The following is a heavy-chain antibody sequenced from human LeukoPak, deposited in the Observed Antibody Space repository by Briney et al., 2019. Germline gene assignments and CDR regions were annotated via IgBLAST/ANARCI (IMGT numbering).Heavy chain of an antibody. CDR2: ISSSSSYI. D-gene: IGHD6-13*01. V-gene: IGHV3-21*01. CDR1: GFTFSSYS. J-gene: IGHJ4*02. Sequence: GGSLRLSCAASGFTFSSYSMNWVRQAPGKGLEWVSSISSSSSYIYYADSVKGRFTISRDSAKNSLYLQMNSLRAEDTAVYYCARDLDSSSWYDVIHPGGMVGCWGQGTLVTVSS. CDR3: ARDLDSSSWYDVIHPGGMVGC.